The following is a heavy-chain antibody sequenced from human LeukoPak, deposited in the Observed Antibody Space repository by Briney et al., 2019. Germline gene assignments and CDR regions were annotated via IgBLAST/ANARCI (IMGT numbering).Heavy chain of an antibody. V-gene: IGHV4-61*02. CDR1: GGSISSGSYY. CDR3: AREAYSEDY. D-gene: IGHD4-11*01. J-gene: IGHJ4*02. Sequence: SETLSLTCTVSGGSISSGSYYWSWIRQPAGKGLEWIGRIYTSGSTNYNPSLKSRVTISVDTSKNQFSLKLSSVTAADTAVYYCAREAYSEDYWGQGTLVTVSS. CDR2: IYTSGST.